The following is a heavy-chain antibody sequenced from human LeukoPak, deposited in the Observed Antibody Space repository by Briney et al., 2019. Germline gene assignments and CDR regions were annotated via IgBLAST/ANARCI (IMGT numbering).Heavy chain of an antibody. Sequence: SGTLSLTCTVSGGSISSYYWGWIRQPPGKGLEWIGYIHYSGSTNYNPSLKSRVTISVDTSKNQLSLKLSSVTAADTAVYYCARDSDYDKFDYWGQGTLVTVSS. CDR2: IHYSGST. J-gene: IGHJ4*02. CDR1: GGSISSYY. CDR3: ARDSDYDKFDY. D-gene: IGHD5-12*01. V-gene: IGHV4-59*12.